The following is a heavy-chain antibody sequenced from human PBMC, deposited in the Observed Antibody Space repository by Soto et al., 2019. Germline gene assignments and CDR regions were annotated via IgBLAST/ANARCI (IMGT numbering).Heavy chain of an antibody. Sequence: GGSLRLSCAASGFTFSSDAMHWVRQAPGKVLEWVAVISYDGSNKYYADSVKGRFTISRDNSKNTLYLQMNSLRAEDTAVYYCARDRDCGSTSCIIGPLDYWGQGTLVPVS. CDR1: GFTFSSDA. J-gene: IGHJ4*02. V-gene: IGHV3-30-3*01. CDR2: ISYDGSNK. D-gene: IGHD2-2*01. CDR3: ARDRDCGSTSCIIGPLDY.